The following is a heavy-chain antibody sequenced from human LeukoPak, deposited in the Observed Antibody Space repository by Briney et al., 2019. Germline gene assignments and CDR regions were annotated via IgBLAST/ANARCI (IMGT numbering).Heavy chain of an antibody. J-gene: IGHJ4*02. D-gene: IGHD4-23*01. CDR2: IYSGGST. Sequence: PEGSLRLSCAASGFTVSSNYMSWVRQAPGKGLEWVSVIYSGGSTYYADSVKGRFTISRDNSKNTLYLQMNSLRAEDTAVYYCARLDHDYGGTYDYWGQGTLVTVSS. CDR3: ARLDHDYGGTYDY. CDR1: GFTVSSNY. V-gene: IGHV3-53*01.